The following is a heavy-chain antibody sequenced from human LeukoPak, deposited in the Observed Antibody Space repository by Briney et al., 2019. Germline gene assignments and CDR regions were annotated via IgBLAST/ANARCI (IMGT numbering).Heavy chain of an antibody. Sequence: GGSLRLSCATSGFTFSSYAMSWVRQAPGKGLEWVSAISGSGGSTYYADSVKGRFTISRDNSKNTLYLQMNSLRAEDTAVYYCAKENDYGSGSYYNRWGQGTLVTVSS. CDR2: ISGSGGST. CDR1: GFTFSSYA. V-gene: IGHV3-23*01. J-gene: IGHJ4*02. D-gene: IGHD3-10*01. CDR3: AKENDYGSGSYYNR.